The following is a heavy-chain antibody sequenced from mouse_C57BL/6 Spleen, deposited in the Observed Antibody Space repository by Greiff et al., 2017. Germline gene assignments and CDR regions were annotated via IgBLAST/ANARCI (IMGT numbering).Heavy chain of an antibody. CDR1: GFTFSSYG. Sequence: EVQGVESGGDLVKPGGSLKLSCAASGFTFSSYGMSWVRQTPDKRLEWVATISSGGSYTYYPDSVKGRFTISRDNAKNTLYLQMSSLKSEDTAMYYCARDNDYWFAYWGQGTLVTVSA. CDR2: ISSGGSYT. D-gene: IGHD2-4*01. J-gene: IGHJ3*01. CDR3: ARDNDYWFAY. V-gene: IGHV5-6*01.